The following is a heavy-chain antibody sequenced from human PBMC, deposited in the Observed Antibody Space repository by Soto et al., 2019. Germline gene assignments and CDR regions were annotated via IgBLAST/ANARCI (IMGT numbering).Heavy chain of an antibody. V-gene: IGHV4-31*03. CDR3: AREYTYGSNFFDC. D-gene: IGHD5-18*01. Sequence: QVQLQESGPGLVKPSQTLSLTCTVSGGSISSAAYYWSWIRQHPGKGLEWIGYISHSGSTYYTPSLKSRVIISADTSKNQFPLNLTSVTAADPAVYYCAREYTYGSNFFDCWGQGALVTVSS. CDR2: ISHSGST. J-gene: IGHJ4*02. CDR1: GGSISSAAYY.